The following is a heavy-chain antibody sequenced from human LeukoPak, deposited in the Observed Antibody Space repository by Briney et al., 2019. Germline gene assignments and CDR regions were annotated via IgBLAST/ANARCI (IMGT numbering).Heavy chain of an antibody. Sequence: SETLTLTCTVSGGSISSYYWSWIRQPAGKGLEWIGRIYTSGSTNYNPSLKSRVTMSVDTSKNQFSLKLSSVTAADTAVYYCARDQLLFWYYGMDVWGQGTTVTVSS. CDR3: ARDQLLFWYYGMDV. J-gene: IGHJ6*02. D-gene: IGHD2-2*01. CDR2: IYTSGST. CDR1: GGSISSYY. V-gene: IGHV4-4*07.